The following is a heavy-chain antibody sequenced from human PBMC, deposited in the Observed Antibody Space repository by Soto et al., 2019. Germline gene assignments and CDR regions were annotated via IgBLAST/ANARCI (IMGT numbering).Heavy chain of an antibody. CDR3: TRDSMSYSFDH. CDR2: ISGSGGST. D-gene: IGHD2-21*01. CDR1: GFTFSSYA. V-gene: IGHV3-23*01. J-gene: IGHJ4*02. Sequence: QSGGSLRFSCAASGFTFSSYAMSWVRQAPGKGLEWVSAISGSGGSTYYADSVKGRFTISRDESKNVLLLQMNSLKTEDTAVYYCTRDSMSYSFDHWGQGIRVTVSS.